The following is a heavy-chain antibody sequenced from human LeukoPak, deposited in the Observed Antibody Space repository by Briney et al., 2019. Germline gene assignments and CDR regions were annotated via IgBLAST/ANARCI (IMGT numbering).Heavy chain of an antibody. CDR3: ARDYVQSHWFDP. CDR2: IYTSGST. CDR1: GGSISSYH. Sequence: PSETLSLTCTVSGGSISSYHWSWIRQPAGKGLEWIGHIYTSGSTNYNPSLKSRVTMSVDTSKNQFSLKLSSVTAADTAVYYCARDYVQSHWFDPWGQGTLVTVSS. D-gene: IGHD3-16*01. J-gene: IGHJ5*02. V-gene: IGHV4-4*07.